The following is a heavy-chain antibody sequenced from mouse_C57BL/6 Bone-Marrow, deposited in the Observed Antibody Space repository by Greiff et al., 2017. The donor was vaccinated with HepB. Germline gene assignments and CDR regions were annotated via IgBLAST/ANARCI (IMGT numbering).Heavy chain of an antibody. Sequence: QVQLQQPGAELVMPGASVKLSCKASGYTFTSYWMHWVKQRPRQGLEWIGEIDPSDSYINYNQKFKGKSTLTVDKSSSTAYMQLSSLTSEDSAVYYCARSLLRYAMDYWGQGTSVTVSS. CDR3: ARSLLRYAMDY. CDR2: IDPSDSYI. V-gene: IGHV1-69*01. CDR1: GYTFTSYW. J-gene: IGHJ4*01. D-gene: IGHD1-1*01.